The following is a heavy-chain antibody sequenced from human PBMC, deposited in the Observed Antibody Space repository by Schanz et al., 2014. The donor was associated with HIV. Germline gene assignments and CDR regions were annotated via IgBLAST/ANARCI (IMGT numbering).Heavy chain of an antibody. J-gene: IGHJ4*02. D-gene: IGHD2-15*01. CDR3: ARGSCSGGTCYSGDH. V-gene: IGHV1-18*01. Sequence: QVQLVQSGAEVKKPGASVKVSCKASGYTFTNYGISWVRQAPGQGLEWMGWISAYNGNTNYAQKLQGRVTMTADTFTSTAYMELRSLTSDDTAVYYCARGSCSGGTCYSGDHWGQGTLVTVSA. CDR2: ISAYNGNT. CDR1: GYTFTNYG.